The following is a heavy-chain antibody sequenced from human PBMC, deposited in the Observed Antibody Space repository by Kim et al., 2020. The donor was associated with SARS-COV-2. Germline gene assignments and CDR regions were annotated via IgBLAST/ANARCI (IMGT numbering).Heavy chain of an antibody. CDR1: GFTVNDYY. CDR2: ISTSGSTT. CDR3: ARSKESSSWDPQFYGLDV. J-gene: IGHJ6*02. D-gene: IGHD6-13*01. Sequence: GGSLRLSCAASGFTVNDYYMNWIRQAPGKGLEWISFISTSGSTTYYADSVKGRFTISRDNAKKSLSLEMSSLRAEDSAVYYCARSKESSSWDPQFYGLDVWGQGTTVTVSS. V-gene: IGHV3-11*01.